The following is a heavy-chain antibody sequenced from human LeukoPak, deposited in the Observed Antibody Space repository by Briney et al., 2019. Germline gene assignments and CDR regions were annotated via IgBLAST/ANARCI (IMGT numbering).Heavy chain of an antibody. J-gene: IGHJ3*02. V-gene: IGHV3-66*01. CDR3: ARGGRVQYLEPAPDAFDI. CDR1: GFTVSSNY. D-gene: IGHD3-3*01. Sequence: GGSLRLSCAASGFTVSSNYMSWVRQAPGKGLEWVSVIYSGGSTYYADSVKGRFTISRDNSKNTLYLQMNSLRAEDTAVYYCARGGRVQYLEPAPDAFDIWGQGTMVTVSS. CDR2: IYSGGST.